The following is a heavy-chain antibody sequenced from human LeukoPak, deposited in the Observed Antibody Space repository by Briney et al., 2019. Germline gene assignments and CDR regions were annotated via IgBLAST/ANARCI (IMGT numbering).Heavy chain of an antibody. CDR3: ARGVADTNWYFDL. J-gene: IGHJ2*01. V-gene: IGHV3-53*01. D-gene: IGHD3-22*01. CDR2: IYSGGST. CDR1: GFTVSSNY. Sequence: PGGSLRLSCAGSGFTVSSNYMTWVRQAPGKGLEWVSVIYSGGSTYYADSVKGRFTISRDNSKNTLYLQMNSLRAEDTAVYYCARGVADTNWYFDLWGCGTLVTVSS.